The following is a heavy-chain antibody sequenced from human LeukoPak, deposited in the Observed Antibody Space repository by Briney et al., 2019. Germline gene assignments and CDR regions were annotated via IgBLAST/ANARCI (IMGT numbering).Heavy chain of an antibody. Sequence: LETLSLTCAVSGYSISSGYYWGWIRQPPGKGLEWIGSIYHSGSTYYNPSLKSRVTISVDTSKNQFSLNLSSVTAADTAVYYCAREIRYCSSTSCYGGYGMDVWGKGTTVTVSS. CDR1: GYSISSGYY. J-gene: IGHJ6*04. CDR3: AREIRYCSSTSCYGGYGMDV. D-gene: IGHD2-2*01. CDR2: IYHSGST. V-gene: IGHV4-38-2*01.